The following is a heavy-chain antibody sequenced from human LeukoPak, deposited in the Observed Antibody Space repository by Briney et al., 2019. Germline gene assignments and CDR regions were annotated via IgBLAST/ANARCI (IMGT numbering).Heavy chain of an antibody. Sequence: GESLKTSCKGSGYRFTRYWISWVRQVPGKGLEWMGRIDSSDSYTNYSPSFQGHVSISADKSISTAYLQWSRLKASDTAMYYCVRSPAHSGWYSEDYCGQGTLVTVSA. V-gene: IGHV5-10-1*01. J-gene: IGHJ4*02. CDR1: GYRFTRYW. CDR2: IDSSDSYT. CDR3: VRSPAHSGWYSEDY. D-gene: IGHD6-19*01.